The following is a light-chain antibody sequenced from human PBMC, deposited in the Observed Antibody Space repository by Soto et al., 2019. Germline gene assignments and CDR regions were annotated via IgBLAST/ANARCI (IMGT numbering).Light chain of an antibody. Sequence: QSALTQPASVSGSPGQSITISCTGTSSAVGGYNYVSWYQQHPGKAPKLMIYEVSNRPSGVSNRLSGSKSGNTASLTISGLQSEDEADYYCSSYTSRSTPGVFGGGTKLTVL. V-gene: IGLV2-14*01. J-gene: IGLJ3*02. CDR1: SSAVGGYNY. CDR3: SSYTSRSTPGV. CDR2: EVS.